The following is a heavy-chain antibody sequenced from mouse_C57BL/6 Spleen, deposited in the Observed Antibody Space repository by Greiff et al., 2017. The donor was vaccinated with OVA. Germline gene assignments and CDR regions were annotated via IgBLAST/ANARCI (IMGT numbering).Heavy chain of an antibody. D-gene: IGHD1-1*01. CDR2: IYPRSGNT. CDR1: GYTFTSYG. J-gene: IGHJ1*03. Sequence: QVQLKQSGAELARPGASVKLSCTASGYTFTSYGISWVKQRTGQGLEWIGEIYPRSGNTYYNEKFKGKATLTADKSYSTAYMELRRLTSEDSAVDFCASAVVATRYFDVWGTGTTVTVSS. CDR3: ASAVVATRYFDV. V-gene: IGHV1-81*01.